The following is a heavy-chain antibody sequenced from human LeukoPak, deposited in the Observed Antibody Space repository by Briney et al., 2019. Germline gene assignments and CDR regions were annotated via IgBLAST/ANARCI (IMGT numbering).Heavy chain of an antibody. CDR3: ARINTIMATFDY. J-gene: IGHJ4*02. CDR1: GYFINSNYY. Sequence: SETLSLTCTVSGYFINSNYYWGWIRQPPGKGLEWTATISHSGSTYYNPSLKSRVTISVETSKNQFSLKLSSVTAADTAVYYCARINTIMATFDYWGQGTLVTVSS. V-gene: IGHV4-38-2*02. D-gene: IGHD5-24*01. CDR2: ISHSGST.